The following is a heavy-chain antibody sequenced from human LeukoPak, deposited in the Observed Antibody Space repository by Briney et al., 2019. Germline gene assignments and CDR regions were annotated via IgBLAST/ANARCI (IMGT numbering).Heavy chain of an antibody. J-gene: IGHJ4*02. CDR3: ASPRIAVAPLADY. Sequence: SETLSLTCTVSGGSISSGGYYWSWIRQHPGKGLEWIGYIYYSGSTYYNPSLKSRVTISVDTSKNQFSLKLSSVTAADTAVYYCASPRIAVAPLADYWGQGTLVTVSS. D-gene: IGHD6-19*01. CDR1: GGSISSGGYY. CDR2: IYYSGST. V-gene: IGHV4-31*03.